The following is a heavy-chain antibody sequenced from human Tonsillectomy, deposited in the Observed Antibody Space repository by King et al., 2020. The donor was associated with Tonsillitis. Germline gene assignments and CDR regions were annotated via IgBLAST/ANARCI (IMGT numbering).Heavy chain of an antibody. V-gene: IGHV3-30*04. CDR2: ISYDGSTK. CDR3: ARDLIERFSLDY. Sequence: QLVQSGGGVVQPGRSLRLSCAASGFTFSSHAIHWVRQAPGKGLEWVAFISYDGSTKYYADSVKGRFTISRDNSKNTVYLQMNSLRPEDTAVYFCARDLIERFSLDYWGQGTLVNVSS. J-gene: IGHJ4*02. CDR1: GFTFSSHA. D-gene: IGHD2-21*01.